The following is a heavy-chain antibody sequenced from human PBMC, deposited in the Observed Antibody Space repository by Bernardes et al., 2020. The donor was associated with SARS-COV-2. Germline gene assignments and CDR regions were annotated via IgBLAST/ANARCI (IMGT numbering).Heavy chain of an antibody. J-gene: IGHJ4*02. Sequence: ASVKVSCKASGYIFMNSAVTWVRQVPGQGLEWMGWISPSNGNAKYAQKLQDRVTMTTDSATSTAYMELRNLKSDDTGVYYCARDSQIYADWGQGTLVTVSS. CDR3: ARDSQIYAD. CDR2: ISPSNGNA. D-gene: IGHD4-17*01. V-gene: IGHV1-18*01. CDR1: GYIFMNSA.